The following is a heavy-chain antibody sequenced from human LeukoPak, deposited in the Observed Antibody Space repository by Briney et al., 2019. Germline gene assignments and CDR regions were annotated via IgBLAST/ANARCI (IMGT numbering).Heavy chain of an antibody. CDR2: IKQDGSEK. V-gene: IGHV3-7*01. D-gene: IGHD3-22*01. CDR3: ARGVVPYYYDSSGFDY. CDR1: GFTFSSYW. J-gene: IGHJ4*02. Sequence: GGSLRLSCAASGFTFSSYWMSWVRQAPGKGLEWVANIKQDGSEKYYVDSVKGRFTISRDNAKNSLYLQMNSLRAEDTAVYYCARGVVPYYYDSSGFDYWGQGTLVTVSS.